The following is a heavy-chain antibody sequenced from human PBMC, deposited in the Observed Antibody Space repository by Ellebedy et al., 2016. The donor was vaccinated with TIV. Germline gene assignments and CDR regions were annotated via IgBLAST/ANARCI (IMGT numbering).Heavy chain of an antibody. CDR2: TSAYNGNT. Sequence: ASVKVSCKASGYTFTSHGISWVRQAPGQGLEWMGWTSAYNGNTDFAQKLQGRVTMTTDTSTSTAYMELRSLRSDDTAVYYCARGGLGATTLADFWGQGTLVTVSS. J-gene: IGHJ4*02. V-gene: IGHV1-18*04. CDR3: ARGGLGATTLADF. CDR1: GYTFTSHG. D-gene: IGHD1-26*01.